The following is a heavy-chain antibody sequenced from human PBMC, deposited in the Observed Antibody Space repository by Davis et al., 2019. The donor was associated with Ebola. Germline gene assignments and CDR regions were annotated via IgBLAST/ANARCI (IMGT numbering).Heavy chain of an antibody. CDR3: ARGWLRSKFDY. D-gene: IGHD5-12*01. CDR1: GDSVSSGG. CDR2: TYYTSEWHN. Sequence: HSQTLSLTCAISGDSVSSGGWNWIRQSPSRGLEWLGRTYYTSEWHNDYGEYVKSRITINPDTSKNQFSLQLNSVTPEDTAVYYCARGWLRSKFDYWGQGTLVTVSS. J-gene: IGHJ4*02. V-gene: IGHV6-1*01.